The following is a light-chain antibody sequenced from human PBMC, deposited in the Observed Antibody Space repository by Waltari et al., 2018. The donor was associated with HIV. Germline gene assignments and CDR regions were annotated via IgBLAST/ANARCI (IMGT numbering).Light chain of an antibody. J-gene: IGLJ3*02. V-gene: IGLV1-44*01. Sequence: QSVLTQPPSASGTPGPRVTISCSGSSSDIGSNTVSCFHQLPGTAPQLPIYSNNQRPSGVPDRFSGSKSGTSPSLAIPGLQSEDESEYYCAAWDDSLNGWVFCGGTKLTVL. CDR3: AAWDDSLNGWV. CDR1: SSDIGSNT. CDR2: SNN.